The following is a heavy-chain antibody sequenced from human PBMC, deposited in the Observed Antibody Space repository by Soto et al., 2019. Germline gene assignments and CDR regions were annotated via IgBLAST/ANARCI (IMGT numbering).Heavy chain of an antibody. V-gene: IGHV3-23*01. D-gene: IGHD1-26*01. CDR2: ISGSGGST. Sequence: GGSLRLSCAASGFTFSSYAMSWVRQAPGKGLEWVSAISGSGGSTYYADSVKGRFTISRDNSKNTLYLQMNSLRAEDTAVYYCASGSYYFNYYYGMDVWGQGTTVTVSS. CDR1: GFTFSSYA. CDR3: ASGSYYFNYYYGMDV. J-gene: IGHJ6*02.